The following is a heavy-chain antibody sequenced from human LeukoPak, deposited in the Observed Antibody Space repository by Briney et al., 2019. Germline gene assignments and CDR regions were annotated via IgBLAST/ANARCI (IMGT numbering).Heavy chain of an antibody. D-gene: IGHD3-10*01. CDR3: ARAGGRITMVRGVIIRSSYFDY. CDR1: GYTFTSYG. J-gene: IGHJ4*02. V-gene: IGHV1-18*01. Sequence: ASVKVSCKASGYTFTSYGISWVRQAPGQGLEWMGWISAYNGNTNYAQKLQGRVTMTRNTSISTAYMELSSLRSEDTAVYYCARAGGRITMVRGVIIRSSYFDYWGQGTLVTVSS. CDR2: ISAYNGNT.